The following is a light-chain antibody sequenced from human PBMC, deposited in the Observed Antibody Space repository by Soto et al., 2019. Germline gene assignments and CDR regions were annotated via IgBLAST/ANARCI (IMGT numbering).Light chain of an antibody. CDR1: QSISTW. Sequence: DIQMTQSPSTLSASVGDRFTIACRASQSISTWLAWYQQKPGKAPKVLIYEASKLESGVPSRFSGSGSGTEFTLTISTLQPDDVATYYCQQYNSYQWTFGQGTKVDIK. CDR3: QQYNSYQWT. CDR2: EAS. V-gene: IGKV1-5*01. J-gene: IGKJ1*01.